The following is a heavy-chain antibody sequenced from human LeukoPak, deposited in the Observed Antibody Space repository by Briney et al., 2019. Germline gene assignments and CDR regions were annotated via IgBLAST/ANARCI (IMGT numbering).Heavy chain of an antibody. J-gene: IGHJ4*02. CDR3: ARRDVGATIDY. V-gene: IGHV4-39*01. CDR1: GASISSSRFY. D-gene: IGHD1-26*01. Sequence: SETLSLTCTVSGASISSSRFYWAWIRQPPGKGLEWIGSILYTGRTFYNPSLKSRVTISVDTSKNQFSLRLDSVTASDTAVYYCARRDVGATIDYWGQGTLVTVSS. CDR2: ILYTGRT.